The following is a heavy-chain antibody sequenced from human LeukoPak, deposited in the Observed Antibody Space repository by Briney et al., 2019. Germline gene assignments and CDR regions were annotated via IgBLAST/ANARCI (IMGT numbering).Heavy chain of an antibody. D-gene: IGHD5/OR15-5a*01. CDR3: ARRTSTMGDY. J-gene: IGHJ4*02. V-gene: IGHV5-51*01. Sequence: GESLKISCKASGYXFXSYWXGWXXQMPGXGLEWMGIIYPGDSDTTYSPSFQGQVTISADNSISTAYLQWSSLKASDTAMYYCARRTSTMGDYWGQGTLVTVSS. CDR2: IYPGDSDT. CDR1: GYXFXSYW.